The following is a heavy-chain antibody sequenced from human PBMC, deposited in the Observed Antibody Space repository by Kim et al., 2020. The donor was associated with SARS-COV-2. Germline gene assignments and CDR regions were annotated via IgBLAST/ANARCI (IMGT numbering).Heavy chain of an antibody. Sequence: GGSLRLSCAASGFTFSSYGMHWVRQAPGKGLEWVAVISYDGSNKYYADSVKGRFTISRDNSKNTLYLQMNSLRAEDTAVYYCAKGVAMKFDPWGQGTLVTVSS. D-gene: IGHD2-15*01. V-gene: IGHV3-30*18. CDR2: ISYDGSNK. CDR3: AKGVAMKFDP. J-gene: IGHJ5*02. CDR1: GFTFSSYG.